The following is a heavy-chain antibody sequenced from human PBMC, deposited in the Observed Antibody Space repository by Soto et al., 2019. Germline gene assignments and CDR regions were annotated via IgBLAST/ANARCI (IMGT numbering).Heavy chain of an antibody. D-gene: IGHD4-17*01. J-gene: IGHJ4*02. CDR3: ARSTNDYGDRH. CDR2: MNPNSGNT. V-gene: IGHV1-8*01. CDR1: GYTFTSYD. Sequence: QVQLVQSGAEVKKPGASVKVSCKASGYTFTSYDINWVRQATGQGLEWMGWMNPNSGNTGYAQKFQGRVTMTRNTSTRTAYTALSSLRSEDPAVYYCARSTNDYGDRHWGQGNLVTVSS.